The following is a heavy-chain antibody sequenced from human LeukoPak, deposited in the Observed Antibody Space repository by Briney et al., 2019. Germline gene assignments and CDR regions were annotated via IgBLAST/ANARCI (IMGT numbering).Heavy chain of an antibody. CDR3: ARDHVYGGADY. CDR1: GFPFSSYA. Sequence: GGSLRLSCSASGFPFSSYAMHWVRQAPGKGLEYVSAISDSGGSTYYADSVKGRFTISRDNSKSSLFLQMNSLRTEDTALYYCARDHVYGGADYWGQGTLVTVSS. CDR2: ISDSGGST. D-gene: IGHD5/OR15-5a*01. V-gene: IGHV3-64*04. J-gene: IGHJ4*02.